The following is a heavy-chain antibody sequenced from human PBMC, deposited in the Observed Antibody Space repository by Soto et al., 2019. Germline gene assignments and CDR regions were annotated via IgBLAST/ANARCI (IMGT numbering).Heavy chain of an antibody. CDR3: AYYFYGVTDY. CDR2: IYWDGDK. D-gene: IGHD3-10*01. J-gene: IGHJ4*02. CDR1: GFSLSTSGVG. V-gene: IGHV2-5*02. Sequence: QITLKESGPTLVKPTQTLTLTCTFSGFSLSTSGVGVGWIRQPPGKALAWLALIYWDGDKRYSPSLKSRLTIIKDTSKNPVVLTLTNMDPVDTATYYCAYYFYGVTDYWGQGTLVTVSS.